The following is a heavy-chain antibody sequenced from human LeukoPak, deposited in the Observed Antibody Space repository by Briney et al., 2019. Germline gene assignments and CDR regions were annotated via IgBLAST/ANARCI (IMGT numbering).Heavy chain of an antibody. Sequence: SETLSLTCAVSGGSFSGYYWSWIRQSPGKGLEWIGEINHSGSTNYNPSLKSRVTISVDTSKNQFSLKLSSVTAADTAVYYCARSSGWYAREYFQHWGQGTLVTVSS. D-gene: IGHD6-19*01. J-gene: IGHJ1*01. V-gene: IGHV4-34*01. CDR2: INHSGST. CDR3: ARSSGWYAREYFQH. CDR1: GGSFSGYY.